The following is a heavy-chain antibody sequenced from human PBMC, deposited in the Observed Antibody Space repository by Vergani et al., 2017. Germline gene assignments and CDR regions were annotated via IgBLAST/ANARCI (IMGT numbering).Heavy chain of an antibody. D-gene: IGHD3-22*01. V-gene: IGHV4-61*02. CDR1: GGSISSCSYY. CDR2: IYTSGST. Sequence: QVQLQESGPGLVQPSQTLSLTCTVSGGSISSCSYYWSWIRQPAGKGLEWIGRIYTSGSTNYNPSLKSRVTMSVDTSKNQFSLKLSSVTAADTAVYYCARGPRYYDSSGYPLFFEYWGQGTLVTVSS. CDR3: ARGPRYYDSSGYPLFFEY. J-gene: IGHJ4*02.